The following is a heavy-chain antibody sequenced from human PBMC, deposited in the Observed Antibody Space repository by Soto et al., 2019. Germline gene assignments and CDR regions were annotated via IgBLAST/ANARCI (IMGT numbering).Heavy chain of an antibody. CDR1: GYTVTSYG. V-gene: IGHV1-18*01. J-gene: IGHJ3*02. CDR2: ISAYNGNT. CDR3: ARDFIAGVSSGWYNGAFDI. D-gene: IGHD6-19*01. Sequence: ASVNVSCKAAGYTVTSYGISWVRQAPGQGLEWMGWISAYNGNTNYAQKLQGRVTMTTDTSTSTAYMELRSLRSDDTAVYYCARDFIAGVSSGWYNGAFDIWGQGTMVTVSS.